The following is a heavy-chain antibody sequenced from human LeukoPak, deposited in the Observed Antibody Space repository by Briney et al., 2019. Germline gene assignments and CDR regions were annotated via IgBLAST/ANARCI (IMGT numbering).Heavy chain of an antibody. V-gene: IGHV4-34*01. CDR3: ARAGLAYYYYYGMDV. J-gene: IGHJ6*02. Sequence: SETLSLTCAVYGGSFSGYYWSWIRQPPGKGLEWIGEINHSGSTNYNPSPKSRVTISVDTSKNQLSLKLSSVTAADTAVYYCARAGLAYYYYYGMDVWGQGTTVTVSS. CDR1: GGSFSGYY. CDR2: INHSGST.